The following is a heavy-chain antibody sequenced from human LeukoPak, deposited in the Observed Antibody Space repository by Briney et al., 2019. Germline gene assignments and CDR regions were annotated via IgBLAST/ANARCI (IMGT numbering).Heavy chain of an antibody. CDR1: GGSFSGYY. CDR3: ASRYGDPGGWLDP. CDR2: INHSGST. D-gene: IGHD2-21*02. V-gene: IGHV4-34*01. Sequence: PSETLSLTCAVYGGSFSGYYWSWIRQPPGKGLEWIGEINHSGSTNYNPSLKSRVTISVDTSKNQFSLNLRSVTAADTAVYYCASRYGDPGGWLDPWGQGTLVTVSS. J-gene: IGHJ5*02.